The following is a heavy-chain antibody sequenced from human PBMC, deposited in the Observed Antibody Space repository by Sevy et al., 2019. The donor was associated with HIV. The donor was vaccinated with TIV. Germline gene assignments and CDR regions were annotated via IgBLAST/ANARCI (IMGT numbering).Heavy chain of an antibody. V-gene: IGHV3-23*01. CDR1: GFTSSKHS. J-gene: IGHJ4*02. D-gene: IGHD2-8*01. Sequence: GGSLRLSCEASGFTSSKHSMSWVRQAPGKGLEWVSTFSFGCGRINYADSVKGRFTISRDDSKNTLYLQMNSLRAEDTAVYYCAREGCTKPHDYWGQGTLVTVSS. CDR2: FSFGCGRI. CDR3: AREGCTKPHDY.